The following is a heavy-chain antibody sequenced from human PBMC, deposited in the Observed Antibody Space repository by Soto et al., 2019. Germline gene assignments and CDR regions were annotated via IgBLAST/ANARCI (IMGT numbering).Heavy chain of an antibody. J-gene: IGHJ6*02. CDR2: ISYDGSNK. V-gene: IGHV3-30-3*01. CDR1: GFTFSSYA. Sequence: QVQLVESGGGVVQPGRSLRLSCAASGFTFSSYAMHWVRQAPGKGLEWVAVISYDGSNKYYADSVKGRFTISRDNSKNTLYLQMNSLRAEDTAVYYCARDLAAAGIYYYYGMYVWGQGTTVTGSS. CDR3: ARDLAAAGIYYYYGMYV. D-gene: IGHD6-13*01.